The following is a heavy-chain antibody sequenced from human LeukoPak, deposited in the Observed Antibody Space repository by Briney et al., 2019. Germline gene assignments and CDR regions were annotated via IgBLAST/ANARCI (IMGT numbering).Heavy chain of an antibody. D-gene: IGHD5-18*01. CDR3: AREVDTVRDAFDI. CDR2: ISYDGSNK. J-gene: IGHJ3*02. CDR1: GFTFSSYA. V-gene: IGHV3-30-3*01. Sequence: GGSLRLSCAASGFTFSSYAMPWVRQAPGKGLEWVAVISYDGSNKYYADSVKGRFTISRDNSKNTLYLQMNSLRAEDTAVYYCAREVDTVRDAFDIWGQGTMVTVSS.